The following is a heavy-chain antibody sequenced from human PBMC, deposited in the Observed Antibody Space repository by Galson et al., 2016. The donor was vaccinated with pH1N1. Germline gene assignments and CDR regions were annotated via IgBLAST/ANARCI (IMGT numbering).Heavy chain of an antibody. CDR3: VRNSGYVLTGHMDS. Sequence: SVKVSCKASGYSFTRHYIHWARQAPGHGLEWMGWLNPNSGGTKYAQNFQDKIILTRDTSIDTAYMELSGLTSDDTALYYCVRNSGYVLTGHMDSWGQGTPVTVSS. V-gene: IGHV1-2*02. D-gene: IGHD3-9*01. CDR1: GYSFTRHY. CDR2: LNPNSGGT. J-gene: IGHJ4*02.